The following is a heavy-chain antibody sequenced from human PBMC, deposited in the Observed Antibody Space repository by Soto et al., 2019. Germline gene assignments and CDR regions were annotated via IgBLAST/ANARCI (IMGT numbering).Heavy chain of an antibody. Sequence: QVQLVQSGAEVKKPGSSVKVSCKASGGTFSSYTISWVRQAPGQGLEWMGRIIPILGIANYAQKFQDRVTMTADKSTSTAYMELSSLRSEDTAVYYCARERRYYDDSSGYGMDVWGQGTTVTVSS. CDR1: GGTFSSYT. CDR3: ARERRYYDDSSGYGMDV. V-gene: IGHV1-69*08. J-gene: IGHJ6*02. CDR2: IIPILGIA. D-gene: IGHD3-22*01.